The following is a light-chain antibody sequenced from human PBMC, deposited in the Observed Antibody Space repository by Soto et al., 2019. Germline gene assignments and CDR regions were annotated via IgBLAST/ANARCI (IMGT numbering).Light chain of an antibody. V-gene: IGLV2-14*03. Sequence: QSVLTQPASVSGSPGQSIAISCTGTSSDVGSYNTVSWYQQCPGKATKLMIHDVNNRPSGISDRFSGSKSGNTASLTISGLQAEDEADYYCSSFTSSTSYVVGTGTKVTVL. CDR3: SSFTSSTSYV. CDR1: SSDVGSYNT. J-gene: IGLJ1*01. CDR2: DVN.